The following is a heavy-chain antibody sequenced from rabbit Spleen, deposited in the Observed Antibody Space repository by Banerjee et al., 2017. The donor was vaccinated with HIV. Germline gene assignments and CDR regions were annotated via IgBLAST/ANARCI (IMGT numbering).Heavy chain of an antibody. J-gene: IGHJ3*01. V-gene: IGHV1S40*01. CDR3: ARDSNDWCFDV. Sequence: QSLEESGGDLVKPGASLTLTCTASGFSFSSSDYMCWVRQAPGKGLEWISCIAGSGSGFTYSATWAKGRFTCSKTSSTTVTLQMTSLTAADTATYFCARDSNDWCFDVWGQGTLVTVS. D-gene: IGHD4-1*01. CDR2: IAGSGSGFT. CDR1: GFSFSSSDY.